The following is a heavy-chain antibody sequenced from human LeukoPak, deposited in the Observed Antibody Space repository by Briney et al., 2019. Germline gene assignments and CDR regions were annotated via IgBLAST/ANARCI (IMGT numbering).Heavy chain of an antibody. D-gene: IGHD6-19*01. J-gene: IGHJ3*02. CDR1: SYSFANYW. CDR3: ARGPDSSGWFDAFDI. CDR2: VYPAGSQT. Sequence: GESLKISCKASSYSFANYWIGWVRQMPGKGLEWMGIVYPAGSQTLYSPSFQGQVTISVDKSTSTAYLQWNTLKASDTAMYYCARGPDSSGWFDAFDIWGQGTMVTVSS. V-gene: IGHV5-51*01.